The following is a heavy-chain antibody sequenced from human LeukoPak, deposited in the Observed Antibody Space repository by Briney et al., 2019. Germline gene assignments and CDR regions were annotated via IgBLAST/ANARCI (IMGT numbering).Heavy chain of an antibody. D-gene: IGHD4-17*01. V-gene: IGHV3-73*01. Sequence: GGSLRLSCAASGFSFSGSAMHWVRQASGKGLEWVGRIRSKAKNYATAYAASVKGRFTISRDDSKNTAYLQMNSLITEDTAVYFCTRPSDGDYVGFDYWGQGTMVTVSS. J-gene: IGHJ4*02. CDR3: TRPSDGDYVGFDY. CDR1: GFSFSGSA. CDR2: IRSKAKNYAT.